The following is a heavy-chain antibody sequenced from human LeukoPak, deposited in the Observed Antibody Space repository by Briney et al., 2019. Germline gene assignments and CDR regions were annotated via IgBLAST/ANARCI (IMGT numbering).Heavy chain of an antibody. J-gene: IGHJ6*03. CDR2: IDRSSQYI. CDR1: GFTLSLYS. Sequence: GGSLRLSCTASGFTLSLYSMHWVRQAPGKGLEWVSSIDRSSQYIYYGDSVRGRFTISRDNAKNSLYLDMNSPRAEDTAVYYCARDASNIDFAPYFYDMDVWGKGTTVTVSS. CDR3: ARDASNIDFAPYFYDMDV. V-gene: IGHV3-21*01. D-gene: IGHD3-3*01.